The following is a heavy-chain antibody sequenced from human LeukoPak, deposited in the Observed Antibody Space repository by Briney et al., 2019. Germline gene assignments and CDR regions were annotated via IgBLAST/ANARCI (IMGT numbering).Heavy chain of an antibody. CDR2: VSSYNGDT. Sequence: ASVKVSCKASGYTFTGYYMHWVRQAPGQGLEWMGWVSSYNGDTNYAQKFQGRVTMSTDTSTSTAFMELRSLRFDDTAIYYCAKDWNILTGRNCFDPWGQGTLVIVSS. CDR1: GYTFTGYY. V-gene: IGHV1-18*04. D-gene: IGHD3-9*01. CDR3: AKDWNILTGRNCFDP. J-gene: IGHJ5*02.